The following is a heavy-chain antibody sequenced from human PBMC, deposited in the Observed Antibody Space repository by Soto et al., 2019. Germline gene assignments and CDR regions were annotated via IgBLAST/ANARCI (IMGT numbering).Heavy chain of an antibody. J-gene: IGHJ4*02. V-gene: IGHV3-30-3*01. CDR3: ARAPGGTAYLIDY. CDR2: ISYDGSNE. D-gene: IGHD3-9*01. CDR1: GFTFTIYA. Sequence: PVGSLRLSCAASGFTFTIYAMHWVRQTPGKGLEWVALISYDGSNEYYADSVKGRFTISRDNSKNTLYLQMNSLRAEDTAVYYCARAPGGTAYLIDYWGQGTLVTVSS.